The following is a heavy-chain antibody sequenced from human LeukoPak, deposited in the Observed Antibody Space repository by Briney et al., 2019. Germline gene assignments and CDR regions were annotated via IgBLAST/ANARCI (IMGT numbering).Heavy chain of an antibody. D-gene: IGHD6-19*01. Sequence: SETLSLTCTVSGGSISSYYWSWIRQPPGKGLEWIGYIEYSGGVKYNSYLKSRVTMSVDTSKNQFSLKLSSVAAADTAVYYCATLVGTSGWKDFDLWGRGTQVTVCS. CDR3: ATLVGTSGWKDFDL. CDR2: IEYSGGV. CDR1: GGSISSYY. J-gene: IGHJ4*02. V-gene: IGHV4-59*01.